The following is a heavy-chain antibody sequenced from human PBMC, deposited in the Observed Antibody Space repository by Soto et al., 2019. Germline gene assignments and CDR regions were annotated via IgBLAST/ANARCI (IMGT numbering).Heavy chain of an antibody. D-gene: IGHD6-13*01. J-gene: IGHJ2*01. CDR2: IWYDGSNK. CDR3: ARVGMYSSSWA. CDR1: GFTFSSYG. V-gene: IGHV3-33*01. Sequence: QVQLVESGGGVVQPGRSLRLSCAASGFTFSSYGMHWVRQAPGKGLEWVAVIWYDGSNKYYADSVKGRFTISRDNSKNTLYLLMNSLRAEDTAVYYCARVGMYSSSWAWGRGTLVTVSS.